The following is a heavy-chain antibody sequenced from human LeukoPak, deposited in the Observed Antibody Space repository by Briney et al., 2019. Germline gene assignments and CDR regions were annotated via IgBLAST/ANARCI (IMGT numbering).Heavy chain of an antibody. CDR3: ARGNGYSGWFDP. CDR1: GGSISSSNW. V-gene: IGHV4-4*02. J-gene: IGHJ5*02. Sequence: SETLSLTCAVSGGSISSSNWWSWVRQPPGKGLEWIGEIYHSGITNYNVSLKSRVTISVDKSKNQFSLKLSSVTAADTAVYYCARGNGYSGWFDPWGQGTLVTVSS. CDR2: IYHSGIT. D-gene: IGHD5-24*01.